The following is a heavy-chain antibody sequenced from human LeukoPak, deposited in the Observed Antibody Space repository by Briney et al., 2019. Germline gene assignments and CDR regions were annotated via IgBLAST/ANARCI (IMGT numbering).Heavy chain of an antibody. CDR2: ISTSGSTI. CDR1: GFTFSSYE. CDR3: AKAPVTTCRGAFCYPFDY. V-gene: IGHV3-48*03. Sequence: GGSLRLSCAASGFTFSSYEMNWVRQAPGKGLDWVSYISTSGSTIYYADSVKGRFTISRDSSKNTLFLQMNRLRPEDAAVYYCAKAPVTTCRGAFCYPFDYWGLGTLVTVSS. J-gene: IGHJ4*02. D-gene: IGHD2-15*01.